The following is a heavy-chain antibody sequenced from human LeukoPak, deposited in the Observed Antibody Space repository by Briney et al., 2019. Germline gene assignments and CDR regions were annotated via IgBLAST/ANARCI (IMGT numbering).Heavy chain of an antibody. Sequence: PSETLSLTCTVSGGSISSGEYYWSWIRQPPGKGLEWIGYIYYSGSTYYNPSLKSRVTISVDTSKNQFSLKLSSVTAADTAVYYCARDYATMVRGVIMAFDYWGQGTLVTVSS. V-gene: IGHV4-30-4*01. CDR3: ARDYATMVRGVIMAFDY. CDR1: GGSISSGEYY. J-gene: IGHJ4*02. D-gene: IGHD3-10*01. CDR2: IYYSGST.